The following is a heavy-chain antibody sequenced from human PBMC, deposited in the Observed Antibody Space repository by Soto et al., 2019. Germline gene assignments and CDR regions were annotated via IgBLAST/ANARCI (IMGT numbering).Heavy chain of an antibody. CDR2: INPSGGST. V-gene: IGHV1-46*03. J-gene: IGHJ4*02. CDR3: ARDSAYYDFWSGPQPSSSDY. CDR1: GYTFTSYY. Sequence: ASVKVSCKASGYTFTSYYMHWVRQAPGQGLEWMGIINPSGGSTSYAQKLQGRVTMTRDTSTSTVYMELSSLRSEDTAVYYCARDSAYYDFWSGPQPSSSDYWGQGTLVTVSS. D-gene: IGHD3-3*01.